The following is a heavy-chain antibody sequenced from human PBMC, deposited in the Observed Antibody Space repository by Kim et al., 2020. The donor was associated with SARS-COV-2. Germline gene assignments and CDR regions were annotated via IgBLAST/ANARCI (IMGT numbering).Heavy chain of an antibody. J-gene: IGHJ6*02. V-gene: IGHV3-9*01. CDR2: IRWNSGSI. CDR1: GFTFDDYA. D-gene: IGHD6-13*01. Sequence: GGSLRLSCAASGFTFDDYAMHWVRQAPGKGLDWVSGIRWNSGSIGYADSVKGRFTISRDNAKNSLYLQMNSLRAEDTALYYCAKDTSAGMGYYYYGMDVWGQGTTVTVSS. CDR3: AKDTSAGMGYYYYGMDV.